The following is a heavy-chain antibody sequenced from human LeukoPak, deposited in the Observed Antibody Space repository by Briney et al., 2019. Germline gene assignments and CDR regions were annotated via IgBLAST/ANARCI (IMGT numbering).Heavy chain of an antibody. CDR1: GGSFSGYY. CDR3: ASTGGSDFWSGYYPKWYFDY. Sequence: PSETLSLTCAVYGGSFSGYYWSWIRQPPGKGLEWIGEINHSGSTNYNPSLKSRVTISVDTSKNQFSLKLSSVTAADHAVYYCASTGGSDFWSGYYPKWYFDYWGQGTLVTVSS. J-gene: IGHJ4*02. CDR2: INHSGST. V-gene: IGHV4-34*01. D-gene: IGHD3-3*01.